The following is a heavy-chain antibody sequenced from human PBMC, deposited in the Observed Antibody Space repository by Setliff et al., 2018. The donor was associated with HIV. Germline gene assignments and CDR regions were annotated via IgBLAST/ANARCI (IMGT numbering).Heavy chain of an antibody. Sequence: SETLSLTCTVSGGSINNYYWTWIRQPAGKGLEWIGRIYPTGVTNYNPSLMSRLTMSVDMSKNQFSLKLSSVTAADTAVYYCARDFGASGYSEYWGQGTLVTVSS. CDR2: IYPTGVT. CDR1: GGSINNYY. J-gene: IGHJ4*02. D-gene: IGHD3-22*01. CDR3: ARDFGASGYSEY. V-gene: IGHV4-4*07.